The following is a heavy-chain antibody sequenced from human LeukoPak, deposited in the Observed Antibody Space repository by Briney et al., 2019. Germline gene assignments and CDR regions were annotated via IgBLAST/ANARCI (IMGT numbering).Heavy chain of an antibody. CDR1: GGSISSSSYY. CDR3: ARQDYDFWSGYYTHFDY. CDR2: IYYSGST. J-gene: IGHJ4*02. D-gene: IGHD3-3*01. Sequence: TASETLSLTCTVSGGSISSSSYYWGWIRQPPGKGLEWIGSIYYSGSTYYNPSLKSRVTISVDTSKNQFSLKLSSVTAADTAVYYCARQDYDFWSGYYTHFDYWGQGTLVTVSS. V-gene: IGHV4-39*01.